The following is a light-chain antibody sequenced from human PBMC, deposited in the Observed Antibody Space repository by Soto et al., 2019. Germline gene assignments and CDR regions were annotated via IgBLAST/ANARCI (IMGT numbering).Light chain of an antibody. CDR3: GVWDDSLTGYV. CDR1: SSNIGSNN. J-gene: IGLJ1*01. Sequence: QSVLTQPPSASGTPGQRVTISCSGSSSNIGSNNINWYQQLPGTAPKLLIYSNNQRPSGVPDRFSGSKSGTSASLAISGLQSEDEADYYCGVWDDSLTGYVFGTGTKLIVL. CDR2: SNN. V-gene: IGLV1-44*01.